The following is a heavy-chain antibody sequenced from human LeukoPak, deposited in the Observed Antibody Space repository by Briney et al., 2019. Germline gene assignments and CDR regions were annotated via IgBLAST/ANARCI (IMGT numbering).Heavy chain of an antibody. CDR3: TSPPLGYCSSTTCRFDY. CDR2: IKQDGSQK. D-gene: IGHD2-2*03. CDR1: GFTFSDYW. J-gene: IGHJ4*02. Sequence: GGSLRLSCAASGFTFSDYWMTWVRQAPGKGLXXXATIKQDGSQKHYGDSVKGRFTISRDNAKNSMYLQMNSLRADDTAVYYCTSPPLGYCSSTTCRFDYWGQGTLVTVSS. V-gene: IGHV3-7*01.